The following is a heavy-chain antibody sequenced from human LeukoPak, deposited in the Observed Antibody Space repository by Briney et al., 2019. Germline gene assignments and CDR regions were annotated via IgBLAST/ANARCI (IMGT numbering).Heavy chain of an antibody. J-gene: IGHJ4*02. D-gene: IGHD2-21*02. CDR1: GYTFTGYY. Sequence: GASVKVSCKASGYTFTGYYMHWVRQAPGQGLEWMGWINPNSGGTNYAQKLQGRVTMTTDTSTSTAYMELRSLRSDDTAVYYCARDLPLVVVTAGAPNYYFDYWGQGTLVAVSS. CDR2: INPNSGGT. V-gene: IGHV1-2*02. CDR3: ARDLPLVVVTAGAPNYYFDY.